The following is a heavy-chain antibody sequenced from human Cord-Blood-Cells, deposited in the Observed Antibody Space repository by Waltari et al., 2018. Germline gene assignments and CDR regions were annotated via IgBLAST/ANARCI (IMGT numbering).Heavy chain of an antibody. V-gene: IGHV4-34*01. CDR2: INHSGST. D-gene: IGHD5-18*01. CDR3: ARAPLRRYSYGHDAFDI. Sequence: QVQLQQWGAGLLKPSETLSLTCAVYVGSFIGYYWSWIRQPPGKGLEWIGEINHSGSTNYNPSLKSRVTISVDTSKNQFSLKLSSVTAADTAVYYCARAPLRRYSYGHDAFDIWGQGTMVTVSS. CDR1: VGSFIGYY. J-gene: IGHJ3*02.